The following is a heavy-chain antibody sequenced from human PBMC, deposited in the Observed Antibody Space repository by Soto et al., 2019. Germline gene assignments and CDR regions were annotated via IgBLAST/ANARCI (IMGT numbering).Heavy chain of an antibody. CDR1: GYTFTIYA. V-gene: IGHV1-18*04. CDR2: ISPYNGNT. CDR3: AMYSGSSLDY. D-gene: IGHD6-6*01. Sequence: QVQLVQSRAEVKKPGASVKVSCKAAGYTFTIYAISWVRQAPGQGLEWMGWISPYNGNTTSAQKFQGRVTMTTDTSTSTAYMELRSLRSDDTSVYYCAMYSGSSLDYWGQGTLITVAS. J-gene: IGHJ4*02.